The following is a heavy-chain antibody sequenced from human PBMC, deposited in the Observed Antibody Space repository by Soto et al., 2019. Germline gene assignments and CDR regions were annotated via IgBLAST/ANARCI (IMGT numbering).Heavy chain of an antibody. V-gene: IGHV3-15*07. CDR3: ITDSRTTLPQNLFDY. Sequence: GGSLRLSCAASGFPFNKAWINWVRQVPGKGLEWVGRVKSKADGGSGDYAAPVKGRFVVSRDDSKDIVYLQMNSLKIEDTGVYYCITDSRTTLPQNLFDYWGHGSQVTVFS. D-gene: IGHD2-2*01. CDR1: GFPFNKAW. CDR2: VKSKADGGSG. J-gene: IGHJ4*01.